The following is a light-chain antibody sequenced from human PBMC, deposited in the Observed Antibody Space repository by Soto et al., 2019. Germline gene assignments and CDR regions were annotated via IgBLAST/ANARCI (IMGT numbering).Light chain of an antibody. V-gene: IGKV3-15*01. CDR3: HQYNYWPGT. J-gene: IGKJ2*01. CDR1: QSVNIN. Sequence: VMTQSPVTLSVSPGERATLSCRASQSVNINLAWYQQKPGQAPRLLIYGASSRPTGTPARFSGSGSGTEFTLTISTLQYEDFAFYFCHQYNYWPGTFGQGTKLDIK. CDR2: GAS.